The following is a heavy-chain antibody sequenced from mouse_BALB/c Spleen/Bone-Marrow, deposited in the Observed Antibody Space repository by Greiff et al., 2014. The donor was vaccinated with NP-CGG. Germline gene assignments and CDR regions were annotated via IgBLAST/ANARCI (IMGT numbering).Heavy chain of an antibody. V-gene: IGHV1S132*01. CDR2: IYPGTGSN. J-gene: IGHJ4*01. CDR3: ARTSNPAMDY. D-gene: IGHD2-5*01. Sequence: VMLVESGAELVRPGASVKLSCKTSGYIFTSYWIHWIKQRSGQGLEWIARIYPGTGSNYYNEKFKGKATLTADKSSSTAYMQLSSLKSGDSAVYFCARTSNPAMDYWGQGTSVTVSS. CDR1: GYIFTSYW.